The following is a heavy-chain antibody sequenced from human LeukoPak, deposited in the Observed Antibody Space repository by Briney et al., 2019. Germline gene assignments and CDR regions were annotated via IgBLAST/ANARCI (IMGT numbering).Heavy chain of an antibody. CDR2: NSASGGNA. CDR1: GLTFSSHA. V-gene: IGHV3-23*01. D-gene: IGHD3-22*01. J-gene: IGHJ4*02. CDR3: ALSGYGDRDH. Sequence: GGSLRLSCAASGLTFSSHAMSWVRQAPGKGLEWVSTNSASGGNAYYADSVKGRFTISRDNSKNMVYLQMDSLRAEDTAVYYSALSGYGDRDHWGQGTLVTVSS.